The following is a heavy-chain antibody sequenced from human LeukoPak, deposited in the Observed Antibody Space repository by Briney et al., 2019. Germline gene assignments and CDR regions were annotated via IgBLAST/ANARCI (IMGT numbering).Heavy chain of an antibody. CDR1: GGTFSSYA. D-gene: IGHD6-19*01. CDR2: ISAYNGNT. CDR3: ARDTRIAVAGTNWFDP. V-gene: IGHV1-18*01. J-gene: IGHJ5*02. Sequence: ASVKVSCKASGGTFSSYAISWVRQAPGQGLEWMGWISAYNGNTNYAQKLQGRVTMTTDTSTSTAYMELRSLRSDDTAVYYCARDTRIAVAGTNWFDPWGQGTLVTVSS.